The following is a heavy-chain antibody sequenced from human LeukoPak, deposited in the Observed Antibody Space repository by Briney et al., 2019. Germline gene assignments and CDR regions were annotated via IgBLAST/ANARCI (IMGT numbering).Heavy chain of an antibody. V-gene: IGHV1-2*06. Sequence: ASVKVSCKASGYTFTGYYMHWVRQAPGQGLEWMGRINPNSGGTNYAQKFQGRVTMTRDTSISTAYMELSRLRSDDTAVYYCARDRARRDGYNPFGYWGQGTLVTVSS. CDR3: ARDRARRDGYNPFGY. D-gene: IGHD5-24*01. J-gene: IGHJ4*02. CDR2: INPNSGGT. CDR1: GYTFTGYY.